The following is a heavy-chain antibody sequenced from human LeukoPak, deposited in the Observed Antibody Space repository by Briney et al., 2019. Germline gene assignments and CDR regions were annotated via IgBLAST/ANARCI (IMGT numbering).Heavy chain of an antibody. Sequence: SETLSLTCTVSGGSISSTYYWGWIRQPPGKGLEWIGYICYSGSTNYNPSLKSRVTISVDTSKNQFSLKLTSVTAADTAVYYCARTTEGGYTYGYFYYYYMDVWGKGTTVTISS. J-gene: IGHJ6*03. CDR1: GGSISSTYY. D-gene: IGHD5-18*01. CDR3: ARTTEGGYTYGYFYYYYMDV. CDR2: ICYSGST. V-gene: IGHV4-59*01.